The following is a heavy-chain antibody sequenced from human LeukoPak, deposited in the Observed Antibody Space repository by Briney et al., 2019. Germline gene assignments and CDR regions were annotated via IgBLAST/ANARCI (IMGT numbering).Heavy chain of an antibody. J-gene: IGHJ4*02. V-gene: IGHV3-66*01. CDR2: IYSGGST. Sequence: GGSLRLSCTASGFTVSSNYMSWVRQAPGKGLEWVSVIYSGGSTYYADSVKGRFTISRDNSKNTLYLQMNSLRAEDTAVYYCARGFYGSGKYYFDYWGQGTLVTVSS. D-gene: IGHD3-10*01. CDR3: ARGFYGSGKYYFDY. CDR1: GFTVSSNY.